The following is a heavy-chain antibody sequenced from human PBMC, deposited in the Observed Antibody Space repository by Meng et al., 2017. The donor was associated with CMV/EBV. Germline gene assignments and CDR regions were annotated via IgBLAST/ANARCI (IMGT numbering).Heavy chain of an antibody. CDR2: IIPILDIA. V-gene: IGHV1-69*10. D-gene: IGHD6-6*01. Sequence: KISCKASGGTFSSYAISWVRQAPGQGLEWMGGIIPILDIANYAQKFQGRVTITADKSTSTAYMELSSLRSEDTAVYYCARCNVEDSSSSWDYYYGMDVWGQGTTVTVSS. J-gene: IGHJ6*02. CDR3: ARCNVEDSSSSWDYYYGMDV. CDR1: GGTFSSYA.